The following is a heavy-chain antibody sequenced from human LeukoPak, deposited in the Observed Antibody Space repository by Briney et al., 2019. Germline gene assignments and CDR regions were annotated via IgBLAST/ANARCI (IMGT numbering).Heavy chain of an antibody. CDR3: ASSFGAVLWYFDL. J-gene: IGHJ2*01. V-gene: IGHV4-61*01. CDR1: GGSISRGSYY. CDR2: IYYSGST. Sequence: PSETLSLTCTVSGGSISRGSYYWSWIRQPPGKGLGWIGYIYYSGSTNYNPSLKSRVTISVDTSKNQFSLKLSSVTAADTAVYYCASSFGAVLWYFDLWGRGTLVTVSS. D-gene: IGHD3-16*01.